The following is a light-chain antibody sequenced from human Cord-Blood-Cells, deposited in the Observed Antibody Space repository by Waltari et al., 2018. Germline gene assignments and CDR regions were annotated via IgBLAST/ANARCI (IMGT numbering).Light chain of an antibody. Sequence: DIQMTQSPSSLSAYVGDRVTITCRASQGISNSLAWYQQKPGKAPKLLLYAAARLESGVPSRFSGSGSGTDYTLTISSLQPEDFATYYCQQYYSTPYTFGQGTKLEIK. CDR3: QQYYSTPYT. CDR1: QGISNS. CDR2: AAA. V-gene: IGKV1-NL1*01. J-gene: IGKJ2*01.